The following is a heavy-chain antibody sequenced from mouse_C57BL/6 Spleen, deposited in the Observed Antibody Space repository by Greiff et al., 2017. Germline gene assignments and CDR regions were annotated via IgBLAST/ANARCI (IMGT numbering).Heavy chain of an antibody. CDR3: ARNYYSSSYYAMDY. D-gene: IGHD1-1*01. V-gene: IGHV1-50*01. CDR1: GYTFTSYW. J-gene: IGHJ4*01. Sequence: VQLQQPGAELVKPGASVKLSCKASGYTFTSYWMQWVKQRPGQGLEWIGEIDPSDSYTNYNQKFKGKATLTVDTSSSTAYMQLSSLTSEDSAVYYCARNYYSSSYYAMDYWGQGTSVTVSS. CDR2: IDPSDSYT.